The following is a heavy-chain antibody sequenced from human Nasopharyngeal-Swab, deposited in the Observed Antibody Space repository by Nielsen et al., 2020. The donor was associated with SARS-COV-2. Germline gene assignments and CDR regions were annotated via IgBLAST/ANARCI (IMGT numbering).Heavy chain of an antibody. CDR3: AKKGEPYCGGDCYKSALDY. D-gene: IGHD2-21*02. CDR2: IYSRGET. V-gene: IGHV3-66*02. J-gene: IGHJ4*02. CDR1: GFSVSYNY. Sequence: GGSLRLSCEVSGFSVSYNYMSWVRQAPGKGLEWVAVIYSRGETHYTDSVRGRFTISRDNSKNTLYLQMNSLRAEDTAVYYCAKKGEPYCGGDCYKSALDYWGQGTLVTVSS.